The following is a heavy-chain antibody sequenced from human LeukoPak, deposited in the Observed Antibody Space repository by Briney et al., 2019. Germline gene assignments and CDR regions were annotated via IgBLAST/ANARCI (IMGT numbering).Heavy chain of an antibody. CDR1: GFTFSSYA. Sequence: GGSLRLSCAASGFTFSSYAMNWVRQAPGKGLEWVSGISGSGATTDYADSVKGRFTISRDNSKNTLYLQMNSLRAEDTAVYYCAKSARGYSSAHFDYWGQGTLVTVSS. D-gene: IGHD6-25*01. CDR3: AKSARGYSSAHFDY. J-gene: IGHJ4*02. V-gene: IGHV3-23*01. CDR2: ISGSGATT.